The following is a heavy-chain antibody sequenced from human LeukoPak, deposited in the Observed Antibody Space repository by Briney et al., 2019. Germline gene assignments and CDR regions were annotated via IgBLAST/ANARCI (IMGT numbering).Heavy chain of an antibody. CDR2: ISWNRGSI. D-gene: IGHD3-22*01. Sequence: GGFLRLSCAASGFTFDDYAMHWVRQAPGKGLEWVSGISWNRGSIGYADSVKGRFTISRDNAKNSLYLQMNSLRAEDTALYYCAKDRRDYYDSSGSFDYWGQGTLVTVSS. V-gene: IGHV3-9*01. J-gene: IGHJ4*02. CDR3: AKDRRDYYDSSGSFDY. CDR1: GFTFDDYA.